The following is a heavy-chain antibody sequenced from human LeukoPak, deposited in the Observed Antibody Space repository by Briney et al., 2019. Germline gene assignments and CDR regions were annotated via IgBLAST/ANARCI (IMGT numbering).Heavy chain of an antibody. J-gene: IGHJ4*02. Sequence: GGSLRLSCAASGFTFSSYARSWVRQAPGKGLEWVSTISGSGTGTYYADSVKGRFTISRDNSKYTLYLQMNSLRADDTAVYYCAKGGYSSGWRNCFDYWGQGTLVTVSS. V-gene: IGHV3-23*01. CDR2: ISGSGTGT. CDR1: GFTFSSYA. CDR3: AKGGYSSGWRNCFDY. D-gene: IGHD6-19*01.